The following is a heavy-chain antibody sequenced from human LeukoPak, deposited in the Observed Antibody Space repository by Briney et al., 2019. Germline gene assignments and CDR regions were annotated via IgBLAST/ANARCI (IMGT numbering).Heavy chain of an antibody. D-gene: IGHD6-19*01. CDR2: IYYSGST. Sequence: SETLSLTCTVSGGSISSYYWSWIRQPPGKGLEWIGYIYYSGSTNYNPSLKSRVTISVDTSKNQFSLRLSSVTAADTAVYYCARERGPYPRPYSSGWYDRGFDYWGQGTLVTVSS. V-gene: IGHV4-59*01. CDR1: GGSISSYY. J-gene: IGHJ4*02. CDR3: ARERGPYPRPYSSGWYDRGFDY.